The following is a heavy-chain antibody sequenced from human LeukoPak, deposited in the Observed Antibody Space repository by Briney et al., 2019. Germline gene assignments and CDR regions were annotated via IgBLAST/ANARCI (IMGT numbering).Heavy chain of an antibody. CDR1: GFTFSSYG. J-gene: IGHJ4*02. CDR3: AKTSSGWYDLDY. Sequence: GGSLRLSCAASGFTFSSYGMHWVRQAPGKGLEWVAVIWYDGSNKYYADSVKGRFTISRDNSENTLYLQMNSLRAEDTAVYYCAKTSSGWYDLDYWGQGTLVTVSS. V-gene: IGHV3-33*06. CDR2: IWYDGSNK. D-gene: IGHD6-19*01.